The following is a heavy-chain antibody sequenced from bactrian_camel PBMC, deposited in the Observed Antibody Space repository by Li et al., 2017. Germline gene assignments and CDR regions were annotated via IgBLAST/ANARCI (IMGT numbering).Heavy chain of an antibody. V-gene: IGHV3S10*01. CDR1: GYTRRSYC. Sequence: DVQLVESGGRSVQAGGSLKLSCVASGYTRRSYCMAWFRQAPGKEREGVANIDDDGETTYADLVKGRFTIARDNAKSMVYLQMERLKSEDTALYYCTTRISECVYYTSSDGCYSHRGQGTQVTVS. CDR2: IDDDGET. J-gene: IGHJ4*01. D-gene: IGHD2*01.